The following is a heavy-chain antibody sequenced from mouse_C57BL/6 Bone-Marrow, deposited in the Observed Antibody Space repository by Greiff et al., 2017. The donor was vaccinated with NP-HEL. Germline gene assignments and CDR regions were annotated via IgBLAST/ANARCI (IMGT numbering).Heavy chain of an antibody. CDR1: GYTFTSYW. CDR3: ARAPVA. CDR2: IYPGSGST. V-gene: IGHV1-55*01. Sequence: QVHVKQPGAELVKPGASVKMSCKASGYTFTSYWITWVKQRPGQGLEWIGDIYPGSGSTNYNEKFKSKATLTVDTSSSTAYMQLSSLTSEDSAVYYCARAPVAWGQGTTLTVSS. J-gene: IGHJ2*01. D-gene: IGHD1-1*01.